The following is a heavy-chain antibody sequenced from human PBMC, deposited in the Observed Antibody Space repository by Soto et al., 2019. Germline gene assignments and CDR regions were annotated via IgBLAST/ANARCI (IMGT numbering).Heavy chain of an antibody. J-gene: IGHJ6*02. V-gene: IGHV2-5*02. CDR2: IYWDDDK. Sequence: QITLKESGPTLVKPTQTLTLTCTFSGFSLSTSGVGVACIGQPPGKALEWLALIYWDDDKRYRPSLETRLTITKDTSKNQVVLTMTNMDSVDTATYYCAYLPCSGGSCYWFSYSGMDVWGQGTTVTVSS. CDR1: GFSLSTSGVG. D-gene: IGHD2-15*01. CDR3: AYLPCSGGSCYWFSYSGMDV.